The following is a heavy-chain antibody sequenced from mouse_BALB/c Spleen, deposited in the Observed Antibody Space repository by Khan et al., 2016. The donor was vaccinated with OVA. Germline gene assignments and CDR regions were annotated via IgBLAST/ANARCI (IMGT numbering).Heavy chain of an antibody. Sequence: VQLKQSGPELKKPGETVKISCKASGYTFTNNGMNWVKQAPGKGLKWMGWINTYTGTPTYADDFKGRFAFYLETSASTAYLQINNLKNEDTATYVCARVGYNGTMDYWGQGTSVTVSS. D-gene: IGHD2-14*01. CDR2: INTYTGTP. CDR3: ARVGYNGTMDY. CDR1: GYTFTNNG. V-gene: IGHV9-3-1*01. J-gene: IGHJ4*01.